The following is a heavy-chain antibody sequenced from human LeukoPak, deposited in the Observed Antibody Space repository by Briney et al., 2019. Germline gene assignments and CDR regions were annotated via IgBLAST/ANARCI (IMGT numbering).Heavy chain of an antibody. V-gene: IGHV3-21*01. CDR3: AKDLGWSSYYFDY. D-gene: IGHD6-19*01. Sequence: GGSLRLSCAASGFTFSSYSMNWVRQAPGKGLEWVSSISSSSSYIYYADSVKGRFTISRDNAKNSLYLQMNSLRAEDTAVYYCAKDLGWSSYYFDYWGQGTLVTVSS. CDR1: GFTFSSYS. CDR2: ISSSSSYI. J-gene: IGHJ4*02.